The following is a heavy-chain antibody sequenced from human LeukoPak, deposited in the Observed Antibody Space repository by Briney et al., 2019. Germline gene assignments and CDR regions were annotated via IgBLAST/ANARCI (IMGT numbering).Heavy chain of an antibody. D-gene: IGHD3-10*01. J-gene: IGHJ4*02. V-gene: IGHV1-69*13. CDR3: ARDYGSGSYLKSY. CDR1: GGTFSSYA. CDR2: IFPIFGTA. Sequence: SVKVSCKASGGTFSSYAISWVRQAPGQGREWMGGIFPIFGTANYAQKFQGRVTITADESTSTAYMELSSLRSEDTAVYYCARDYGSGSYLKSYWGQGTLVTVSS.